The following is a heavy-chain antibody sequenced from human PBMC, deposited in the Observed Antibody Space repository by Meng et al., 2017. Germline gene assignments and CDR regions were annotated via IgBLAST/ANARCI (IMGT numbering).Heavy chain of an antibody. D-gene: IGHD3-10*01. J-gene: IGHJ4*02. CDR1: GCTCSGYS. Sequence: ELHEPAVAVVKQPGALVNASCEVAGCTCSGYSSWCVIQHHGQKRVWMGGIIHICGTTNYAQKFKSRVTISADASKSTAYLKLSSVRAEDTAVYYCALVKYDGSGTYRWHFDYWGQGTLVTVSS. CDR3: ALVKYDGSGTYRWHFDY. CDR2: IIHICGTT. V-gene: IGHV1-69*01.